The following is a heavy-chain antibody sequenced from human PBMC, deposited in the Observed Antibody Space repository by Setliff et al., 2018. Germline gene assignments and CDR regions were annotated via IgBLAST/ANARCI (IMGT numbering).Heavy chain of an antibody. CDR1: GFTFSGSA. Sequence: GGSLRLSCAASGFTFSGSAMHWVRQASGKGLEWVGRIRSKANNYATAYAASLKGRFTISRDASKNTAFLQMNSLKTEDTAVYYCTRQTSPHPDSSGYYYDLTFYYYMDVWGKGTTVTVSS. CDR2: IRSKANNYAT. D-gene: IGHD3-22*01. V-gene: IGHV3-73*01. CDR3: TRQTSPHPDSSGYYYDLTFYYYMDV. J-gene: IGHJ6*03.